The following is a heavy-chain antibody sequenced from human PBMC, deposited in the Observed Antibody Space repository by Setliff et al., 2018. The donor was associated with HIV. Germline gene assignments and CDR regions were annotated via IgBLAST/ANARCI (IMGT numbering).Heavy chain of an antibody. CDR2: IYHSGIT. CDR3: ARAFGSGSYRWSDP. Sequence: SETLSLTCAVSGYSISIGYYWGWIRQAPGKGLEWIGNIYHSGITYYNPSLKSRVTISVDTSKNQFSLRLSSVTAADTAVYYCARAFGSGSYRWSDPWGQGTRVTVSS. D-gene: IGHD3-10*01. J-gene: IGHJ5*02. CDR1: GYSISIGYY. V-gene: IGHV4-38-2*01.